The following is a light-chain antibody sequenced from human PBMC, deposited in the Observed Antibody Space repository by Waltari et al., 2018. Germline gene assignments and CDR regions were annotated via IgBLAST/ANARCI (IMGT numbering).Light chain of an antibody. V-gene: IGLV1-44*01. CDR2: SND. CDR3: AAWDDSLNAVV. CDR1: SSNIGSKT. J-gene: IGLJ2*01. Sequence: QSVLTQPPSASETSGQRVTISCSGSSSNIGSKTVNWYQQLPGTAPKPLIYSNDKRPSGVPERFSGSKSGTSASLAISGLQSEDEAEYYCAAWDDSLNAVVFGGGTKVTVL.